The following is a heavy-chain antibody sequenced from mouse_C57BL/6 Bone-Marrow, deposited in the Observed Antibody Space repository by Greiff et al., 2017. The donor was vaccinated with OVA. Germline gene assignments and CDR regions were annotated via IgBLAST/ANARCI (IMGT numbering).Heavy chain of an antibody. CDR2: ISPGSGRT. J-gene: IGHJ4*01. D-gene: IGHD1-1*01. V-gene: IGHV1-55*01. Sequence: QVQLQQPGAELVKPGASVKMSCKASGYTFTSYWITWVKQRPGQGLEWIGDISPGSGRTNYNEKFKSKATLTVDTSSSTAYMQLSSLTSEDSAVYYCARSGITTVEGDYAMDDWGQGTSVTVSS. CDR3: ARSGITTVEGDYAMDD. CDR1: GYTFTSYW.